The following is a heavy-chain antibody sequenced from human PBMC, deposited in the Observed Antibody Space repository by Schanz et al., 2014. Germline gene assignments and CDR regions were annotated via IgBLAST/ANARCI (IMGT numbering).Heavy chain of an antibody. CDR3: ARGEGSLYSSGWYWFDP. Sequence: VQLVESGGGVVQPGRSLRLSCAASGFTFSAYGMHWVRQAPGKGLEWVSYMSSSTSTIYYADSVKGRFTISRENAKNSLYLQMNSLRDEDTAVYYCARGEGSLYSSGWYWFDPWGQGTLVTVSS. D-gene: IGHD6-19*01. V-gene: IGHV3-48*02. CDR1: GFTFSAYG. J-gene: IGHJ5*02. CDR2: MSSSTSTI.